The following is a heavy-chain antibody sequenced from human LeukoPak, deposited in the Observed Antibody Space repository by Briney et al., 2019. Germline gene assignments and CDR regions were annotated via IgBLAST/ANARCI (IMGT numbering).Heavy chain of an antibody. CDR3: ASALEYYYDSSGSLYYFDY. CDR1: GFTFSNYA. D-gene: IGHD3-22*01. J-gene: IGHJ4*02. Sequence: GGSLRLSCAASGFTFSNYAMTWVRQAPGKGLEWVSVISGSGGNTYYADSVKGRFTISRDNAKNSLYLQVNSLRAEDTAVYYCASALEYYYDSSGSLYYFDYWGQGTLVTVSS. V-gene: IGHV3-23*01. CDR2: ISGSGGNT.